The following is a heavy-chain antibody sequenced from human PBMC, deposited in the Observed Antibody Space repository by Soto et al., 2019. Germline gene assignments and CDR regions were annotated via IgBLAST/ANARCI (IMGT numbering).Heavy chain of an antibody. Sequence: ASVKVSFKASGYTFTSYGISWARQAPGQGLEWMGWISAYNGNTNYAQKLQGRVTMTTDTSTSTAYMELRSLRSDDTAVYYCARDVAPEVVVAALGYWGQGTLVTVSS. V-gene: IGHV1-18*01. D-gene: IGHD2-15*01. CDR3: ARDVAPEVVVAALGY. CDR2: ISAYNGNT. J-gene: IGHJ4*02. CDR1: GYTFTSYG.